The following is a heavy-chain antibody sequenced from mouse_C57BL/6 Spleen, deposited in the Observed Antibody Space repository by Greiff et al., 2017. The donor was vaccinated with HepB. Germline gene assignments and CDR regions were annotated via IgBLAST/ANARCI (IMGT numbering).Heavy chain of an antibody. J-gene: IGHJ3*01. CDR3: TTDRLTGKFAY. CDR2: IDPEDGDT. V-gene: IGHV14-1*01. CDR1: GFNIKDYY. Sequence: EVQLQQSGAELVRPGASVKLSCTASGFNIKDYYMHWVKQRPEQGLEWIGRIDPEDGDTEYAPKFQGKATMTADTSSNTAYLQLSSLTSEDTAVYYCTTDRLTGKFAYWGQGTLVTVSA. D-gene: IGHD4-1*01.